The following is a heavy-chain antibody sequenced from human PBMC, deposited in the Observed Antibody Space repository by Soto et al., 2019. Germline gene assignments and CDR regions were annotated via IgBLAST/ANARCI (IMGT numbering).Heavy chain of an antibody. CDR2: ISATTGT. J-gene: IGHJ4*02. CDR3: AKAYSTGWSEGYFDY. CDR1: GFTFSNYA. V-gene: IGHV3-23*01. Sequence: GGSLRLSCAASGFTFSNYAVDWVRQAPGKGLEWVSSISATTGTHYADSVKGRFSISRDNSQNTVYLQINSLRAEDTAVYYCAKAYSTGWSEGYFDYWGQGALVTVSS. D-gene: IGHD6-19*01.